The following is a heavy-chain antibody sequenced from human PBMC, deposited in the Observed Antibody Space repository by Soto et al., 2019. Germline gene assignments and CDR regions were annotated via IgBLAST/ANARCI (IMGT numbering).Heavy chain of an antibody. Sequence: QVQLVQSGAEVKKPGASVKVSCKASGYIFTADSMHWVRQAPGQGLEWMGVVNPSGGSTNYAQKFRGRVAMTRDTSTSRVYIDLSSLTSEDTAVYYCAREENCSDGICYSEYFQRWGQGTLVTVSS. CDR3: AREENCSDGICYSEYFQR. V-gene: IGHV1-46*01. CDR1: GYIFTADS. J-gene: IGHJ1*01. CDR2: VNPSGGST. D-gene: IGHD2-15*01.